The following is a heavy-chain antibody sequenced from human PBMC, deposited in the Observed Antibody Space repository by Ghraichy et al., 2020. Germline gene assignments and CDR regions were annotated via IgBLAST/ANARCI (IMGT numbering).Heavy chain of an antibody. J-gene: IGHJ6*02. CDR3: AIEGCSSTSCYEEDYHYGMDV. D-gene: IGHD2-2*01. CDR2: ISSSSRTI. CDR1: GFTFSSYS. V-gene: IGHV3-48*01. Sequence: GGSLRLSCAASGFTFSSYSMNWVRQAPGKGLEWVSYISSSSRTINYADSVRGRFTISRDNAKNSLYLQMNSLRADDTAVYYCAIEGCSSTSCYEEDYHYGMDVWGQGTTVTVSS.